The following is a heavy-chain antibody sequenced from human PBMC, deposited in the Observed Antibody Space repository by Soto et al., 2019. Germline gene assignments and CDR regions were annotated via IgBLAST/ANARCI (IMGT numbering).Heavy chain of an antibody. V-gene: IGHV3-7*03. Sequence: EVQLVESGGGLVQPGGSLRLSCAASGFSFSKFWMSWVRQAPGKGLEWVAYIKQDGSQKYYVDSVKGRFTISRDNAKNSLYLQMNSLTADDTAVYYCARVLLYSASGRGWFDPWGQGTLVTVSS. CDR3: ARVLLYSASGRGWFDP. CDR1: GFSFSKFW. D-gene: IGHD2-2*02. J-gene: IGHJ5*02. CDR2: IKQDGSQK.